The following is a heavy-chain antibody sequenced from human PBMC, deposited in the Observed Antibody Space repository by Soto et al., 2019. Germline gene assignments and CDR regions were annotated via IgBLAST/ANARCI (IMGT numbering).Heavy chain of an antibody. V-gene: IGHV5-51*01. Sequence: GESLKISCKGSGYRFTRYWIGWVRQMPGKGLEWMGIIYPGDSDTRYSPSFQGQVTISADKSISTAYLQWSSLKASDTAMYYCARQAADYDYYMDVWGKGTTDTVSS. CDR2: IYPGDSDT. CDR3: ARQAADYDYYMDV. J-gene: IGHJ6*03. CDR1: GYRFTRYW.